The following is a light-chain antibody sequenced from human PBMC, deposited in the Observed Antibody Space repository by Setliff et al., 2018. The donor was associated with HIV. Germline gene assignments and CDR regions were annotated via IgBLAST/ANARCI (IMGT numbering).Light chain of an antibody. CDR2: GAS. Sequence: AIQLTQSPSSLSASVGDRVTITCRASRDVANTLAWYQQKPGKAPKLLIYGASTLESGVPSRFSGSGSGTDFTLTISRLQPDDFATYFCQQLNAYPLTFGGGTKVDIK. V-gene: IGKV1-13*02. CDR1: RDVANT. J-gene: IGKJ4*01. CDR3: QQLNAYPLT.